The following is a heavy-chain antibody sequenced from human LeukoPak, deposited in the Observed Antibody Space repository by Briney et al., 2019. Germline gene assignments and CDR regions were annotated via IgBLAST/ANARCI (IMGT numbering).Heavy chain of an antibody. CDR2: MNPNSGNT. CDR3: AREGYCSGGSCYGGFDY. Sequence: ASAKVSCKASGYTFTSYDINWVRQATGQGLEWMGWMNPNSGNTGYAQKFQGRVTMTRNTSISTAYMELSSLRSEDTAVYYCAREGYCSGGSCYGGFDYWGQGTLVTVSS. V-gene: IGHV1-8*01. J-gene: IGHJ4*02. D-gene: IGHD2-15*01. CDR1: GYTFTSYD.